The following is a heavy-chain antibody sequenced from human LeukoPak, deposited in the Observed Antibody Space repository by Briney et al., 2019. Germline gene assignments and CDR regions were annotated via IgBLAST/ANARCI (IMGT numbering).Heavy chain of an antibody. CDR2: ISYGGST. V-gene: IGHV4-39*07. J-gene: IGHJ4*02. CDR3: ARVFRYSYGPGPPDY. CDR1: GGSISSSSYY. Sequence: SETLSLTCTVSGGSISSSSYYWGWIRQPPGKGLEWIGSISYGGSTYHNPSLKSRVTISVDTSKNQFSLKLSSVTAADTAVYYCARVFRYSYGPGPPDYWGQGTLVTVSS. D-gene: IGHD5-18*01.